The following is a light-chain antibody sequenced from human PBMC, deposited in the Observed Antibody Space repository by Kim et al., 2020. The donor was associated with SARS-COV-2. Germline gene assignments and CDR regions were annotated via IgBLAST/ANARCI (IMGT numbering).Light chain of an antibody. Sequence: EIVLTQSPGTLSLSPGERATLSCRASQSVNSRYLAWYQVKPGQAPRLLIFGASSWATGVPVRFSGSGSGTDFTLTISSLEPEDFAVYYGQQYGTLPYTFGQGTKLEI. V-gene: IGKV3-20*01. J-gene: IGKJ2*01. CDR3: QQYGTLPYT. CDR1: QSVNSRY. CDR2: GAS.